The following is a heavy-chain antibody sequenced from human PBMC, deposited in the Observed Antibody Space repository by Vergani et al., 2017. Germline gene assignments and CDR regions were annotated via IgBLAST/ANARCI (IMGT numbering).Heavy chain of an antibody. V-gene: IGHV3-23*01. CDR2: LTGGGGST. Sequence: EVQLLESGGSLRQPGGSVRLSCAASGFTFSTYAMHWVRQAPGKGLEWVSALTGGGGSTYYADSFKGRFFISRDNSRDTRYLQMNSLRPEDTATNYCVKYAGSYENSFDSWGQGTLVTVSS. J-gene: IGHJ4*02. CDR3: VKYAGSYENSFDS. CDR1: GFTFSTYA. D-gene: IGHD1-26*01.